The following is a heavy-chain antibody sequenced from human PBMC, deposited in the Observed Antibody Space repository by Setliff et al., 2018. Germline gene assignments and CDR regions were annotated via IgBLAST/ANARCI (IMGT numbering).Heavy chain of an antibody. D-gene: IGHD3-10*01. CDR3: ARDRGGTNPWFDP. Sequence: PGGSLRLSCAASGFTFSDYYMSWVRQAPGKGLEWVSIIFNDGSTYYADSVKGRFTISRDISTSTLYLHMNSLRAEDTAVYYCARDRGGTNPWFDPWGQGTLVTVSS. V-gene: IGHV3-53*01. CDR2: IFNDGST. CDR1: GFTFSDYY. J-gene: IGHJ5*02.